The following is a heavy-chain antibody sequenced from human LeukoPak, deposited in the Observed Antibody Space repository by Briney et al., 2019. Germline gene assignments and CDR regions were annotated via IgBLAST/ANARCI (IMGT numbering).Heavy chain of an antibody. J-gene: IGHJ5*02. CDR3: ARDHIGRGAILGDWFDP. D-gene: IGHD3-10*01. CDR1: GYTFTSYG. CDR2: ISAYNGNT. Sequence: ASVKVSCKASGYTFTSYGISWVRQAPGQGLEWMGCISAYNGNTNYAQKLQGRVTMTTGTSTSTAYMELRSLRSDDTAVYYCARDHIGRGAILGDWFDPWGQGTLVTVSS. V-gene: IGHV1-18*04.